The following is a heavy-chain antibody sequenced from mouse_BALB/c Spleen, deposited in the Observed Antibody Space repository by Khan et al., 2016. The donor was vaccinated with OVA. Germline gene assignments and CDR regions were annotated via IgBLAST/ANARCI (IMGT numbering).Heavy chain of an antibody. CDR1: GFTFSSFG. D-gene: IGHD2-5*01. CDR2: ISSGGSYT. Sequence: EVVLVESGGDLVKPGGSLKLSCAASGFTFSSFGISWIRQTPDKRLEWVATISSGGSYTYYPDSVKGRFPISRDNAKNTLYLQMSSLKSDDTAMYYCARQYSNSFFEYWGQGTTLTVSS. V-gene: IGHV5-6*01. J-gene: IGHJ2*01. CDR3: ARQYSNSFFEY.